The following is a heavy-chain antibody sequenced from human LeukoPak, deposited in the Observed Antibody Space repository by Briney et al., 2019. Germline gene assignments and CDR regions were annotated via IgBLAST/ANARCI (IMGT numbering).Heavy chain of an antibody. CDR3: ARDLRNSKYAVFDS. CDR1: GFIFNDYW. J-gene: IGHJ4*02. D-gene: IGHD2/OR15-2a*01. Sequence: PGGSLRLSCAASGFIFNDYWMSWVRQAPGKGLEWVAIIKQDGSERYYVDSAKGRFTISRDNTKNSLFLQLDSLRAEDSAVYYCARDLRNSKYAVFDSWGQGTLVTVSS. CDR2: IKQDGSER. V-gene: IGHV3-7*01.